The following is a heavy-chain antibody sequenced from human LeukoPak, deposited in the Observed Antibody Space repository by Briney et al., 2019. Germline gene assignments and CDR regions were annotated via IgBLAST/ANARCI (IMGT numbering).Heavy chain of an antibody. CDR1: GGSISSYY. J-gene: IGHJ4*02. Sequence: SETLSLTCTVSGGSISSYYWSWIWQPPGKGLEWIGYIYYSGSTNYNPSLKSRVTISVDTSKKQFSLNLISVSAADTAVYYCARLSGDGYSIDYWGQGTLVTVAS. D-gene: IGHD5-24*01. CDR2: IYYSGST. CDR3: ARLSGDGYSIDY. V-gene: IGHV4-59*08.